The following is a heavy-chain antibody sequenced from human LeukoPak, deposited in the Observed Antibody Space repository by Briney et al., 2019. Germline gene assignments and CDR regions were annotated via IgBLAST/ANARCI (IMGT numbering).Heavy chain of an antibody. CDR3: ASQKEDYYDSSGYY. J-gene: IGHJ4*02. D-gene: IGHD3-22*01. CDR2: ISGSGRST. Sequence: GSLRLSCAASGFTFSSYAMSWVRQAPGKGLEWVSAISGSGRSTYYADSVKGRFTISRDNSKNTLSLQMNSLRAEDTAVYYCASQKEDYYDSSGYYWGQGTLVTASS. V-gene: IGHV3-23*01. CDR1: GFTFSSYA.